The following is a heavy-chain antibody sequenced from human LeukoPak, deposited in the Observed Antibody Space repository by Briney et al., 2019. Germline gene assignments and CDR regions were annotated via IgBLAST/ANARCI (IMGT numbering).Heavy chain of an antibody. D-gene: IGHD5-12*01. Sequence: SETLSLTCTVSGASISGSGYYWGWIRQPPGKGLEWIGSIYSSGSTYCNASLQSRVTISIETSKNQISLRLNSVTAADTAMYYCAKSGGYGLIDYWGQGTLVTVSS. J-gene: IGHJ4*02. CDR1: GASISGSGYY. V-gene: IGHV4-39*01. CDR3: AKSGGYGLIDY. CDR2: IYSSGST.